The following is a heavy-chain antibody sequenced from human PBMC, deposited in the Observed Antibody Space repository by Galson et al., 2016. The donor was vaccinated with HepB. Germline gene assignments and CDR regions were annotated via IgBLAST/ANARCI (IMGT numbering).Heavy chain of an antibody. D-gene: IGHD5-12*01. V-gene: IGHV3-23*01. CDR1: GFTFTSYD. Sequence: SLRLSCAASGFTFTSYDMSWVRQAPGKGLEWVSAISGSGDNTYYSDSVKGRFTISRDNSKNTLYLQMNSLRADDTAVYYCAILPRGGYDYVYNTYYGMDVWGQGTTVTVSS. CDR3: AILPRGGYDYVYNTYYGMDV. CDR2: ISGSGDNT. J-gene: IGHJ6*02.